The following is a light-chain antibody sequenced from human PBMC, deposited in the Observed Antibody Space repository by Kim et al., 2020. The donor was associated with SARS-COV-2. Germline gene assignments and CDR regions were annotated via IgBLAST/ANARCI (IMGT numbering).Light chain of an antibody. V-gene: IGLV3-21*04. J-gene: IGLJ2*01. CDR3: QAWNGNSVV. Sequence: SGAPGETARVTCGGNIVGGNSVHWYRQRPGQAPVVVMYSDSDRPSDIPERFSGSTSGNTATLTISSVEAGDEADYSCQAWNGNSVVFGGGTQLTVL. CDR1: IVGGNS. CDR2: SDS.